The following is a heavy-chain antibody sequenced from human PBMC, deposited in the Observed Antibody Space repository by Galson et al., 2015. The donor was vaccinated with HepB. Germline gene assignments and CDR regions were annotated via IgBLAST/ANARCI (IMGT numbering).Heavy chain of an antibody. CDR3: AKDHYGSGSYYNEEFDY. CDR1: GVTYSSYA. Sequence: ALRLDGAAPGVTYSSYAMIWVRQAQGKDLEGVSAGSGSGGSTYYADSVKGRFTISRDNSKNTLYLQMNSLRSEDSAVYYCAKDHYGSGSYYNEEFDYWGQGTLVTVSS. J-gene: IGHJ4*02. CDR2: GSGSGGST. V-gene: IGHV3-23*01. D-gene: IGHD3-10*01.